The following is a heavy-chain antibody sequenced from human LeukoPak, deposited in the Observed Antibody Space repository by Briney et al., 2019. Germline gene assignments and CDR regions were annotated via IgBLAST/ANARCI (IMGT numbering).Heavy chain of an antibody. Sequence: GGSLRLSCAASGFTFSSYSMNWVRQAPGKGLEWVSYISSSSSTIYYADSVKGRFTISRDNAKNSLYLQMNSLRAEDTAVYYCASPKIAVPGDYYFDYWGQGTLVTVSS. J-gene: IGHJ4*02. CDR3: ASPKIAVPGDYYFDY. V-gene: IGHV3-48*04. CDR1: GFTFSSYS. CDR2: ISSSSSTI. D-gene: IGHD6-19*01.